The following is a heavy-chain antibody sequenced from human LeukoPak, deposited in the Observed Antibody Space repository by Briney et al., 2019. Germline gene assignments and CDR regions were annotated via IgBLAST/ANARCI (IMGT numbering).Heavy chain of an antibody. CDR3: ARVSWFPGTSSYYMDV. Sequence: SETLSLTCTVSGGSISSYYWSWIRQPPGKGLEWIGYIYYTGSTNYNPSLKSRVTISIDTSKNQFSLELTSVTAADTAVYYCARVSWFPGTSSYYMDVWGKGTTVTVSS. D-gene: IGHD1-1*01. CDR2: IYYTGST. V-gene: IGHV4-59*01. CDR1: GGSISSYY. J-gene: IGHJ6*03.